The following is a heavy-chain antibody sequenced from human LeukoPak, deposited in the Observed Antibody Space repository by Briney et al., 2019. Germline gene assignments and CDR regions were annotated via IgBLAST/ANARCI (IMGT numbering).Heavy chain of an antibody. D-gene: IGHD5-12*01. CDR1: GYTFTSYA. J-gene: IGHJ6*04. V-gene: IGHV1-3*01. CDR3: ARDGDSGYEYYYYYGMDV. CDR2: INAGNGNT. Sequence: ASVKVSCKASGYTFTSYAMHWVRQAPGQRLEWIGWINAGNGNTKYSQKFQGRVTITRDTSASTAYMELSSLRSEDTAVYYCARDGDSGYEYYYYYGMDVWGKGTTVTVSS.